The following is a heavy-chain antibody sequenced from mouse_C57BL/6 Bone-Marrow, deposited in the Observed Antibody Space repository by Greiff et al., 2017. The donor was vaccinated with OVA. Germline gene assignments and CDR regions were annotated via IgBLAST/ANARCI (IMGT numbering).Heavy chain of an antibody. CDR3: ASPLLRFAY. J-gene: IGHJ3*01. V-gene: IGHV5-4*03. CDR2: ISDGGSYT. CDR1: GFTFSSYA. Sequence: EVKLVESGGGLVKPGGSLKLSCAASGFTFSSYAMSWVRQTPEKRLEWVATISDGGSYTYYPDNVKGRFTISRDNAKNNLYLQMSHLKSEDTAMYYCASPLLRFAYWGQGTLVTVSA.